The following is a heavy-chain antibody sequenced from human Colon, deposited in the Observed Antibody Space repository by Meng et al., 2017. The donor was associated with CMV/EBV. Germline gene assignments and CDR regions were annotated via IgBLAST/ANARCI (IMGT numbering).Heavy chain of an antibody. CDR3: ERVGGWIGSSSIFGWFDP. Sequence: VPLVQFGAEVKIPGASVKVSCKGSGYTFTDYYIHWVRQAPGQGLEWMGLINSNTGATKYAQKFQNRITMTRDTSINTVYMQLSGLRSDDTAVYYCERVGGWIGSSSIFGWFDPWGQGTLVTVSS. V-gene: IGHV1-2*02. D-gene: IGHD6-6*01. CDR2: INSNTGAT. J-gene: IGHJ5*02. CDR1: GYTFTDYY.